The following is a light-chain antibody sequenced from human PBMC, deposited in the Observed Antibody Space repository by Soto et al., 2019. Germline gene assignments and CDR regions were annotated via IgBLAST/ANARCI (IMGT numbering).Light chain of an antibody. CDR3: QQYTNWPRT. Sequence: DIKMNQSPAALSVSPGDRVTLTCRASQTISSWLDWYQQKPGKAPKLLIHRASTLKSGVPSRFSGSGSGTEFTLTISSLQPEDFAVYYCQQYTNWPRTFAQGTKVDIK. J-gene: IGKJ1*01. CDR1: QTISSW. CDR2: RAS. V-gene: IGKV1-5*03.